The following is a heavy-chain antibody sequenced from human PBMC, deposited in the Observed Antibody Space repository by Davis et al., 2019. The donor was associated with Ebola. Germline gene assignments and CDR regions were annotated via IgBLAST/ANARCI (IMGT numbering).Heavy chain of an antibody. J-gene: IGHJ3*02. CDR2: IYYSGST. Sequence: PGGSLRLSCTVSGGSISSGDYYWSWIRQPPGKGLEWIGYIYYSGSTNYNPSLKSRVTISVDTSKNQFSLKLSSVTAADTAVYYCARDQREYSGSYLSDAFDIWGQGTMVTVSS. CDR3: ARDQREYSGSYLSDAFDI. V-gene: IGHV4-61*08. CDR1: GGSISSGDYY. D-gene: IGHD1-26*01.